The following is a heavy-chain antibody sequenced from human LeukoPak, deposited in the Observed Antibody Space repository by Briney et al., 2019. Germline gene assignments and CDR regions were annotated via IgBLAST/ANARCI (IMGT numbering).Heavy chain of an antibody. CDR2: ISGSGGST. V-gene: IGHV3-23*01. J-gene: IGHJ4*02. CDR1: GFTFSIYA. Sequence: GGSLRLSCATSGFTFSIYAMTWVRQAPGKGLEWVSAISGSGGSTYYADSVKGRFTISRDNSKNTLYLQMNSLRAEDTAVYYCAKVRRGKSSGHAGSYYFDYWGQGTLVTVSS. CDR3: AKVRRGKSSGHAGSYYFDY. D-gene: IGHD3-22*01.